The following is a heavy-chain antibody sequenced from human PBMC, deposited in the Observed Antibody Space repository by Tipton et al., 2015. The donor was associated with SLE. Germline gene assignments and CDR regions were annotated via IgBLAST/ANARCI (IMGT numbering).Heavy chain of an antibody. Sequence: TLFLTCTVSGASISSYYWSWVRQPPGKGLEWIGYVYDIDSTNYNPSLKSRVTISLDPSKNQFSLKLSSVTAADTAVYYCARAPGLERSYYYYYYMDVWDKGTTVTVSS. CDR1: GASISSYY. CDR3: ARAPGLERSYYYYYYMDV. V-gene: IGHV4-59*12. D-gene: IGHD1-1*01. CDR2: VYDIDST. J-gene: IGHJ6*03.